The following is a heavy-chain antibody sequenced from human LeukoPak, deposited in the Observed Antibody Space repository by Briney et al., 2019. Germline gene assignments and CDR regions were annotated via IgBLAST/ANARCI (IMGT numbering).Heavy chain of an antibody. J-gene: IGHJ4*02. V-gene: IGHV1-69*04. Sequence: SVKVSCKASGGTFSSYAISWVRQAPGQGLEWMGRIIPILGIANYAQKFQGRVTITADKSTSTAYMELSSLRSEDTAVYYCARGDYYDSSGYPDYWGQGTLVTVS. D-gene: IGHD3-22*01. CDR1: GGTFSSYA. CDR3: ARGDYYDSSGYPDY. CDR2: IIPILGIA.